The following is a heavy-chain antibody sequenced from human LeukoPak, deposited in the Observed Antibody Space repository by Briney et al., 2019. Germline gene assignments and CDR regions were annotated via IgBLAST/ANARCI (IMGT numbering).Heavy chain of an antibody. CDR3: ARGGGGYCSSTSCQLDY. V-gene: IGHV1-8*03. Sequence: ASVKVSCKASGYTFTSYDINWVRQATGQGLEWMGWMNPNSGNIGYAQKFQGRVTITRNTSISTAYMELSSLRSEDTAVYYCARGGGGYCSSTSCQLDYWGQGTLVTVSS. CDR2: MNPNSGNI. J-gene: IGHJ4*02. CDR1: GYTFTSYD. D-gene: IGHD2-2*01.